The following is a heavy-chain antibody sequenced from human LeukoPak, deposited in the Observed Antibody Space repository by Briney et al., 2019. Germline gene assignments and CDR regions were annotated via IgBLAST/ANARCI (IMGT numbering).Heavy chain of an antibody. J-gene: IGHJ4*02. CDR3: ARALDYYDSSGYYYSDY. D-gene: IGHD3-22*01. CDR2: ISFDGSDI. Sequence: PGGSLRLSCAASGSSFSDQYMDWVRQAPGKGLEWVALISFDGSDIFHVDSVKGRFTISRDNAKNTLYLQMNSLRAEDTAVYYCARALDYYDSSGYYYSDYWGQGTLVTVSS. CDR1: GSSFSDQY. V-gene: IGHV3-30*03.